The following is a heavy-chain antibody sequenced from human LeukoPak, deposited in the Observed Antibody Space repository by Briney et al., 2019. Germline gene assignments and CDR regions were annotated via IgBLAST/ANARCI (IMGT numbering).Heavy chain of an antibody. V-gene: IGHV3-21*01. Sequence: GGSLRLSCAAAGFTLSTYNMKWVRQAPRKGLERVSSISTSSSYIYYADSVKGRFTISRDNARNSLYLQMNSLRAGDTAVYYCARTIEMATISYFDYWGQGTLVTVSS. CDR2: ISTSSSYI. D-gene: IGHD5-24*01. CDR3: ARTIEMATISYFDY. J-gene: IGHJ4*02. CDR1: GFTLSTYN.